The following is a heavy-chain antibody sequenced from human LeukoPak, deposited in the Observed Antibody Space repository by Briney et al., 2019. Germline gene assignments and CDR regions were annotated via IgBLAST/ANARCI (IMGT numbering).Heavy chain of an antibody. CDR1: GGSINSYY. Sequence: SETLSLTCTVSGGSINSYYWSWIRQPPGKGLEWIGYIYYSGSSNYNPPLKSRVTISVDASKNQFSLKLTSVTAADTAVYYCARVSGYGGNSGVWGQGTLVTVSS. V-gene: IGHV4-59*01. CDR2: IYYSGSS. D-gene: IGHD4-23*01. CDR3: ARVSGYGGNSGV. J-gene: IGHJ4*02.